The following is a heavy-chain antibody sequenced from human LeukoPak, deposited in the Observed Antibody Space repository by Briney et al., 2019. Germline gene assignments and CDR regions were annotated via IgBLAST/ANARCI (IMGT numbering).Heavy chain of an antibody. CDR1: GFTFSSYA. CDR2: IKNDGSEK. CDR3: AKGVYIYGNLFDY. V-gene: IGHV3-7*01. D-gene: IGHD3-3*02. J-gene: IGHJ4*02. Sequence: GGSLRLSCAASGFTFSSYAMHWVRQAPGKALEWVASIKNDGSEKNYVDSVKGRFTISRDNAKNSLYLHMSSLTAEDTAVYYCAKGVYIYGNLFDYWGQGTLVTVSS.